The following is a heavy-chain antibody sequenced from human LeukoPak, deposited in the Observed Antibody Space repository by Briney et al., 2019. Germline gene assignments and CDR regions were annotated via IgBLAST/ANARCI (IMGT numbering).Heavy chain of an antibody. CDR2: SSSSSSTI. Sequence: GGSLRLSCAASGFTFSSYSMNWVRQAPGKGLEWVSYSSSSSSTIYYADSVKGRFTISRDNAKNSLYPQMNSLRAEDTAVYYGARDTAPSGWYYFDYWGQGALVTVSS. CDR3: ARDTAPSGWYYFDY. V-gene: IGHV3-48*01. D-gene: IGHD6-13*01. CDR1: GFTFSSYS. J-gene: IGHJ4*02.